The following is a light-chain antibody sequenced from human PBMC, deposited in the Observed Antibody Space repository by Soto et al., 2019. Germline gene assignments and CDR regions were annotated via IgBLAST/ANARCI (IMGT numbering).Light chain of an antibody. V-gene: IGLV1-44*01. J-gene: IGLJ7*01. CDR3: CSYLGSSTV. CDR2: SNN. CDR1: SSNIGSKT. Sequence: QPVLTQPPSASGTPGQRVTISCSGSSSNIGSKTVNWYQQLPGTAPKILIYSNNQRPSGVPDRFSGSKSGTSASLAISGLQSEDEADYYCCSYLGSSTVFGGGTQLTVL.